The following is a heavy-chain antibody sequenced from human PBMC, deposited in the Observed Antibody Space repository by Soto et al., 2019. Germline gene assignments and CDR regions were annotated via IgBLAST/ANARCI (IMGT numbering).Heavy chain of an antibody. Sequence: SETLSLTCTVSGGSVSSGSYYWSWIRQPPGKGLEWIGYIYYSGSTNYNPSLKSRVTISVDTSKNQFSLKLSSVTAADTAVYYCARLITLVGGVITGFDPWGQGTLVTVSA. CDR2: IYYSGST. V-gene: IGHV4-61*01. CDR3: ARLITLVGGVITGFDP. CDR1: GGSVSSGSYY. J-gene: IGHJ5*02. D-gene: IGHD3-10*01.